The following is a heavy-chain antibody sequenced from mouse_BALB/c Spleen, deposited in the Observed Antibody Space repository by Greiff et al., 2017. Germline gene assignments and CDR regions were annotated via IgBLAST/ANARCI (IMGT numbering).Heavy chain of an antibody. CDR3: AREGDYRYDAFDY. V-gene: IGHV5-4*02. CDR2: ISDGGSYT. Sequence: EVQGVESGGGLVKPGGSLKLSCAASGFTFSDYYMYWVRQTPEKRLEWVATISDGGSYTYYPDSVKGRFTISRDNAKNNLYLQMSSLKSEDTAMYYCAREGDYRYDAFDYWGQGTTLTVSS. D-gene: IGHD2-14*01. CDR1: GFTFSDYY. J-gene: IGHJ2*01.